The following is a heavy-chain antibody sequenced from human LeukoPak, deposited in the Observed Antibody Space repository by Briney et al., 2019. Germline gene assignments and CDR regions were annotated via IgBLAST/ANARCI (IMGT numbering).Heavy chain of an antibody. CDR2: IKQDGSLQ. CDR3: VATYLGYFDY. V-gene: IGHV3-7*03. D-gene: IGHD5-12*01. Sequence: GGSLRLSCTASGFTFSSFWMAWVRQAPGKGLEWVANIKQDGSLQYYGDSVKGRFTISRDNAKNSLYLQMNNLRAEDTAVYYCVATYLGYFDYWGQGTLVTVSS. CDR1: GFTFSSFW. J-gene: IGHJ4*02.